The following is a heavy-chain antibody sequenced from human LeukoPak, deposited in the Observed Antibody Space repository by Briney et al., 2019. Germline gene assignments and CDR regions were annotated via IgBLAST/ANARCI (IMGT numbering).Heavy chain of an antibody. CDR2: IKQDGSEK. D-gene: IGHD1-26*01. Sequence: GGSLRLSCAASGFTFSNYWMTWARQVPGKGLEWVANIKQDGSEKHHVESVRGRFTISRDNAGNSLYLQMDSLRVDDTAVYYCARVGAWELQRVFENWGQGTLVTVSS. CDR3: ARVGAWELQRVFEN. V-gene: IGHV3-7*01. J-gene: IGHJ4*02. CDR1: GFTFSNYW.